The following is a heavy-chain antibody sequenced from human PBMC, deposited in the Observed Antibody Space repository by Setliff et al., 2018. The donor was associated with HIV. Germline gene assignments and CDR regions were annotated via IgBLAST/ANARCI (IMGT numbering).Heavy chain of an antibody. CDR1: GYTFTNYD. J-gene: IGHJ6*03. CDR2: INPNSGGT. V-gene: IGHV1-2*02. CDR3: ARGMDDSSGYYYGYYDYYMDV. D-gene: IGHD3-22*01. Sequence: ASVKVSCKASGYTFTNYDINWVRQAPGQGLEWMGWINPNSGGTNYAQKFQGRVTMTRDTSISTAYMELSRLRSDDTAVYYCARGMDDSSGYYYGYYDYYMDVWGKGTTVTVSS.